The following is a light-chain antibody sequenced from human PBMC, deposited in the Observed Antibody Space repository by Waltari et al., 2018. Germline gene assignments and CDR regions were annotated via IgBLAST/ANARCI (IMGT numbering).Light chain of an antibody. CDR2: EVN. CDR3: SSYAGSNNWV. V-gene: IGLV2-8*01. CDR1: GSDVGGYDH. J-gene: IGLJ3*02. Sequence: QSALTQPPSASGSPGQPVTISCTGTGSDVGGYDHVCWYQQHPGKAPKLMIYEVNKRPSGVPYRFSGSKSGNTASLTVSGLQAEDEADYYCSSYAGSNNWVFGGGTKLTVL.